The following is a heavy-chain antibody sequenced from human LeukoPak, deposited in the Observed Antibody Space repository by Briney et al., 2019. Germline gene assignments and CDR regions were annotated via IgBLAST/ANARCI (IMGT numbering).Heavy chain of an antibody. CDR2: IYPGDSDT. D-gene: IGHD3-3*01. CDR1: GYSFTSYW. Sequence: GESLKISCKGSGYSFTSYWIGWVRQMPGKGLEWMGIIYPGDSDTRYSPSFQGQVTISADKSISTAYLQWSSLKASDTAMYYCARHKSTYYDFWSGYYFLDYWGQGTLVTISS. CDR3: ARHKSTYYDFWSGYYFLDY. J-gene: IGHJ4*02. V-gene: IGHV5-51*01.